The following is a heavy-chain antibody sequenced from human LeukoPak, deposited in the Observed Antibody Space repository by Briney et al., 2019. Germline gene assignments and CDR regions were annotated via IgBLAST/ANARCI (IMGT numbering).Heavy chain of an antibody. CDR2: IGHTGSPA. V-gene: IGHV3-48*01. CDR3: ARDQRPYCGGECYCAIDL. D-gene: IGHD2-21*01. Sequence: GGSLRLSCEASGFTFSSHSMTWVRQAPGKTLEWISYIGHTGSPAHYADSVRGRFTISRDNAKSSLYLQMNSLTVEDTAVYYCARDQRPYCGGECYCAIDLWGRGTLVTVSS. J-gene: IGHJ3*01. CDR1: GFTFSSHS.